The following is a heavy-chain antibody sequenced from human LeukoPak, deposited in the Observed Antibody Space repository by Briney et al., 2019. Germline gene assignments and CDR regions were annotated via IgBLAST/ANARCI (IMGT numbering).Heavy chain of an antibody. Sequence: QPGRSLRLSCAASGFTFDDYAMHWVRQAPGKGLEWVSGISWNSGSIGYADSVKGRFTISRDNAKNSLYLQMNSLRAEDTALYYCAKDLGSRFYYYYYYYMDVWGKGTTVTVSS. CDR2: ISWNSGSI. CDR1: GFTFDDYA. CDR3: AKDLGSRFYYYYYYYMDV. J-gene: IGHJ6*03. V-gene: IGHV3-9*01.